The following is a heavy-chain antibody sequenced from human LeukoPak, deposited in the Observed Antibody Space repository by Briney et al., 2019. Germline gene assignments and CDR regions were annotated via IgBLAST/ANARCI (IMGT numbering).Heavy chain of an antibody. CDR1: GFTFSNYS. D-gene: IGHD4-17*01. Sequence: GGSLRLSSAASGFTFSNYSMAWVRKAPGRRLEWVSFISNSNSHIFYVDSVKGRFTSSRDNAKNSLYLQMNSLRTEDTALYYCAHTVTPRYFQFWGQGTLVTVSS. J-gene: IGHJ1*01. CDR3: AHTVTPRYFQF. V-gene: IGHV3-21*01. CDR2: ISNSNSHI.